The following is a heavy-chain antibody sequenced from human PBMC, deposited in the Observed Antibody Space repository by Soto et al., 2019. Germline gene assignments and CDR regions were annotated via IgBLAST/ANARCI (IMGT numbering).Heavy chain of an antibody. V-gene: IGHV1-69*06. D-gene: IGHD6-6*01. Sequence: GASVKVSCKASGGTFSSYAISWVRQAPGQGLEWMGGIIPIFGTANYAQKFQGRVTITADKSTSTAYMELSSLRSEGTAVYYCAREEPEYSSSSGEYYYYGMDVWGQGTTVTVSS. CDR1: GGTFSSYA. CDR3: AREEPEYSSSSGEYYYYGMDV. J-gene: IGHJ6*02. CDR2: IIPIFGTA.